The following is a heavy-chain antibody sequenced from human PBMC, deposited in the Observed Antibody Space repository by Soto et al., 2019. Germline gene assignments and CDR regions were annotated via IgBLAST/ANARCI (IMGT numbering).Heavy chain of an antibody. CDR2: INHSGST. CDR1: GGSFSGYY. J-gene: IGHJ4*02. Sequence: SETLSLTCAVYGGSFSGYYWSWIRQPPGKGLEWLGEINHSGSTNYNPSLKSRVTISVDTTKNNFSLKLSSVTAADTAVYYCAILTGDNPHFDYWGQGTLVTVSS. V-gene: IGHV4-34*01. CDR3: AILTGDNPHFDY. D-gene: IGHD7-27*01.